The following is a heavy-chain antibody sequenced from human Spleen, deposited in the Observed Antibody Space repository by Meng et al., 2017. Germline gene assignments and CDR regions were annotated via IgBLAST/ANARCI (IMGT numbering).Heavy chain of an antibody. D-gene: IGHD2-15*01. J-gene: IGHJ4*02. V-gene: IGHV3-11*04. CDR1: GFTFSDYY. CDR3: ARDSVVGGSYPPYYFDY. CDR2: ISSSGSTI. Sequence: GESLKISCAASGFTFSDYYMSWIRQAPGKGLEWVSYISSSGSTIYYADSVKGRFTISRDNAKNSLYLQMNSLRAEDTAVYYCARDSVVGGSYPPYYFDYWGQGTLVTVSS.